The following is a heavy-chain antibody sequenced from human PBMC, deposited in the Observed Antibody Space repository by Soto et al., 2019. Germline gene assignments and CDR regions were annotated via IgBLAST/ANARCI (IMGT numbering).Heavy chain of an antibody. V-gene: IGHV1-2*04. CDR2: VDPNGGGS. CDR1: GYSFTDYK. D-gene: IGHD4-17*01. J-gene: IGHJ4*02. Sequence: QGQLVQSGPEVQKPGASVRVSCKTSGYSFTDYKLHWVRQAPGQGLEWMGWVDPNGGGSNSAQKFQGSVTMTWDTSITTAYLDLTRLTTNDTATYFCAIWVDYGDFAGFDFWGQGTLVTVSS. CDR3: AIWVDYGDFAGFDF.